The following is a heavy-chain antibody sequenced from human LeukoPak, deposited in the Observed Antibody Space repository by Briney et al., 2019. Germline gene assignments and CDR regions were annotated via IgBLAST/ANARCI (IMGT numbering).Heavy chain of an antibody. J-gene: IGHJ4*02. V-gene: IGHV3-33*06. CDR3: AKDWGTSGDRSSYGFLDH. Sequence: GGSLRLSCAASGFTFRDTGMHWVRQAPGKGLEWVAIIWYDGSEQYYADSVKGRFTISRDNSKNTMFLQLSSLRADDSAMYYCAKDWGTSGDRSSYGFLDHWGQGTLVTVSS. CDR1: GFTFRDTG. D-gene: IGHD2-2*01. CDR2: IWYDGSEQ.